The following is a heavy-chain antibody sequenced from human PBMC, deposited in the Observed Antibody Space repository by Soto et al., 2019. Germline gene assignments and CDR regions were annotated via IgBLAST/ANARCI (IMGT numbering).Heavy chain of an antibody. J-gene: IGHJ6*02. CDR3: ARDLVVATTPYYYYGMDV. CDR1: GYTFTGYY. V-gene: IGHV1-2*02. CDR2: INPNSGGT. Sequence: QVQLVQSGAEVKKPGASVKVSCKASGYTFTGYYMHWVRQAPGQGLEWMGWINPNSGGTNYAQKFQGRVTMTRDKSISTAYMELSRLRSDDTAVYYCARDLVVATTPYYYYGMDVWGQGTTVTVSS. D-gene: IGHD5-12*01.